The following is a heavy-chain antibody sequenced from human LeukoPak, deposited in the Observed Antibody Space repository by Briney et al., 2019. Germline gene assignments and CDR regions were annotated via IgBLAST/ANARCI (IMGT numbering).Heavy chain of an antibody. CDR3: AKSLLTTASGTGCAFDI. Sequence: GGSLRLSCAASGFTFSSYAMSWVRQAPGKGLKWVSTINDNGDGTYYADSVKGRFTISRDNSYNAVSLQMNSLRDEDTGVYYCAKSLLTTASGTGCAFDIWGQGTVVTVSA. CDR2: INDNGDGT. J-gene: IGHJ3*02. V-gene: IGHV3-23*01. D-gene: IGHD1-26*01. CDR1: GFTFSSYA.